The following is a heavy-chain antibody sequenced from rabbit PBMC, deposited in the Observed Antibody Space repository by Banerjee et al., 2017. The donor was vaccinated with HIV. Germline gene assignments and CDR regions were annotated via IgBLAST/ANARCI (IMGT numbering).Heavy chain of an antibody. CDR3: ARDDGSYDTTIFNL. V-gene: IGHV1S40*01. CDR1: GFSFSNSYY. Sequence: QSLEESGGDLVKPGASLTLTCTASGFSFSNSYYMYWVRQAPGKGLELIACIYTGSSGSTYYASWAKGRFTISKTSSTTVTLQMTSLTAADTATYFCARDDGSYDTTIFNLWGPGTLVTVS. CDR2: IYTGSSGST. J-gene: IGHJ4*01. D-gene: IGHD1-1*01.